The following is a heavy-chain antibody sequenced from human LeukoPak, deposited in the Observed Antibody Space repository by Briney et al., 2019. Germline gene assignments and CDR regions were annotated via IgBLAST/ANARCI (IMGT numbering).Heavy chain of an antibody. CDR2: IYHSGST. V-gene: IGHV4-4*02. J-gene: IGHJ4*02. Sequence: SETLSLTCAVSGGSISSSNWWSWVRQPPGKGLEWIGEIYHSGSTNYNPSLKSRVTISVDTSKNQFSLKLSSVTAADTAVYYCARESIAARTFDYWGQGTLVTVSS. D-gene: IGHD6-6*01. CDR1: GGSISSSNW. CDR3: ARESIAARTFDY.